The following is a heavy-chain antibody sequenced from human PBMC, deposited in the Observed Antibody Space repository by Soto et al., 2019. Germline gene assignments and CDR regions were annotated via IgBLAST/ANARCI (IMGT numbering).Heavy chain of an antibody. CDR3: ARVRQGCSANNCYFDP. D-gene: IGHD1-1*01. CDR1: GGSVRAPDW. V-gene: IGHV4-4*02. CDR2: VHISGHS. Sequence: SETLSLTCTLSGGSVRAPDWWNWVRQSPDKGLEWIAEVHISGHSNYNPSLRSRVSASIDSSKNQFYLNLNSVTAADTAIYYCARVRQGCSANNCYFDPWGQGTQVTVSS. J-gene: IGHJ5*01.